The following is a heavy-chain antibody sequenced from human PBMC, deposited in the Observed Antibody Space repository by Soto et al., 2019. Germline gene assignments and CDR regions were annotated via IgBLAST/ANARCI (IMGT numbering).Heavy chain of an antibody. J-gene: IGHJ3*01. Sequence: EVQLLESGGGLVQPGGSLRLSCVGSGFIFTNYAMSWVRQTPGKGLQWVSSISGSGFSTYYADSVKGRLTISRDNSRDSVYLQINSLRADDTAVYYCVKGDTSMVEGEDYFDVWGQGTMVTVSS. CDR1: GFIFTNYA. CDR3: VKGDTSMVEGEDYFDV. V-gene: IGHV3-23*01. CDR2: ISGSGFST. D-gene: IGHD5-18*01.